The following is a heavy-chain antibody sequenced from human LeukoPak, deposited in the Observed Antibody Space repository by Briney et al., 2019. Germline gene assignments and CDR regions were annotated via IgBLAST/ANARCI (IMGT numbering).Heavy chain of an antibody. D-gene: IGHD3-16*02. CDR3: ARSWGSYRYFDY. CDR1: GFTFSNYS. J-gene: IGHJ4*02. V-gene: IGHV3-53*04. CDR2: IYSGGST. Sequence: GGSLRLSCAASGFTFSNYSMSWVCQAPGKGLEWVSVIYSGGSTYYADSVKGRFTISRHNSKNTLYLQMNSLRAEDTAVYYCARSWGSYRYFDYWGQGTLVTVSS.